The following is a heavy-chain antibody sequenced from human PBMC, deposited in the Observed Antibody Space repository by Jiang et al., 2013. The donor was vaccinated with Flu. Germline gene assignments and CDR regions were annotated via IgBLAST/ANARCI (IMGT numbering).Heavy chain of an antibody. D-gene: IGHD3-10*01. V-gene: IGHV3-30*18. Sequence: VQLVESGGGVVQSGRSLRLSCAASGFTFSTYGMHWVRQAPGKGLEWVAVISYDGSNKYYVDSVKGRFTISRDNSKNTLYLQMNSLRAEDTAVYYCAKDATMVRGNGMDVWGQGTTVTVSS. CDR3: AKDATMVRGNGMDV. J-gene: IGHJ6*02. CDR2: ISYDGSNK. CDR1: GFTFSTYG.